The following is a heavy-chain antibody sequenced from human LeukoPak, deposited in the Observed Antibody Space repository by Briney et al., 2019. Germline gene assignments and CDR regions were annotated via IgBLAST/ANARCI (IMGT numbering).Heavy chain of an antibody. CDR3: ARARRDGYNHLGY. V-gene: IGHV4-59*02. CDR1: GGSVSSYY. J-gene: IGHJ4*02. CDR2: IYNSGST. D-gene: IGHD5-24*01. Sequence: SETLSLTCTVSGGSVSSYYWSWIRQPPGKGLEWIGYIYNSGSTNYNPSLKSRVTMSLDTSKNHFSLKLSSVTAADTAMYYCARARRDGYNHLGYWGQGTLVTVSS.